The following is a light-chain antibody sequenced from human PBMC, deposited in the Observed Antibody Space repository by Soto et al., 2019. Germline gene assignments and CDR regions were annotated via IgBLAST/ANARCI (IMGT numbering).Light chain of an antibody. CDR2: EVN. CDR1: SSDVGGYNY. J-gene: IGLJ3*02. Sequence: QSVLTQPPSASGSPGQSVTISCAGTSSDVGGYNYVSWYQQQPGKAPKLLIYEVNKRPSGVPDRYSGSKSGNTASLTVSGLQADDEADYYCSSYAGSNNFGVFGGGTKLTGL. CDR3: SSYAGSNNFGV. V-gene: IGLV2-8*01.